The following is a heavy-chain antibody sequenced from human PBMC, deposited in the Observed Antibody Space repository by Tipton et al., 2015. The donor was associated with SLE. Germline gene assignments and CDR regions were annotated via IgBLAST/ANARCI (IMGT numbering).Heavy chain of an antibody. CDR1: GFTFSSYA. V-gene: IGHV3-23*01. Sequence: GSLRLSCAASGFTFSSYAMSWVRQAPGKGLEWVSGISGSGGSTYYADSVKGRFTISRDNSRDTLYLQMNSLRAEDTAVYYCAILRGSSSPIDYWGQGTLVTASS. CDR2: ISGSGGST. CDR3: AILRGSSSPIDY. D-gene: IGHD6-13*01. J-gene: IGHJ4*02.